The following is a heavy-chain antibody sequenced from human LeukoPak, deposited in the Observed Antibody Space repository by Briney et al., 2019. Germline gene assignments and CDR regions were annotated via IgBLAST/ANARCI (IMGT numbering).Heavy chain of an antibody. CDR2: IKQDGSEK. J-gene: IGHJ4*02. CDR1: KFIFSNYW. CDR3: ARDSLLPFDY. D-gene: IGHD2-15*01. V-gene: IGHV3-7*03. Sequence: GGSLRLSCAASKFIFSNYWMSWVRQTPGKGLEWVANIKQDGSEKYYADSVKGRFTISRDNAKNSLYLQMNSLRAEDTAMYYCARDSLLPFDYWGQGTLVTVSS.